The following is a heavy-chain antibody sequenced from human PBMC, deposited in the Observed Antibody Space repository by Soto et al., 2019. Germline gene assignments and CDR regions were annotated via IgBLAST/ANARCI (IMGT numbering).Heavy chain of an antibody. Sequence: ASVKVSCKASGYTFTSYGISWVRQAPGQGLEWMGRISAYNGNTNYAQKLQGRVTMTTDTSTSTAYMELRSLRSDDTAVYYCARALLYCSGGSCYNDNWFDPWGQGTLVTVSS. CDR3: ARALLYCSGGSCYNDNWFDP. CDR2: ISAYNGNT. J-gene: IGHJ5*02. D-gene: IGHD2-15*01. CDR1: GYTFTSYG. V-gene: IGHV1-18*01.